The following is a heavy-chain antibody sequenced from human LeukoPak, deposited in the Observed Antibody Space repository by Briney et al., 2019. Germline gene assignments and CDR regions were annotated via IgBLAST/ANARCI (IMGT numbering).Heavy chain of an antibody. V-gene: IGHV4-59*01. D-gene: IGHD3-16*01. CDR3: TRGAGWLIDY. Sequence: PSETLSLTCTVSDDSISDYCRGWVRQPPGKGLEWIGYFYNSGRSTYNPSLKSRVTISADTSKNHFSLRLNSVTTAGTAVYYCTRGAGWLIDYWGQGILVTVSS. CDR1: DDSISDYC. J-gene: IGHJ4*02. CDR2: FYNSGRS.